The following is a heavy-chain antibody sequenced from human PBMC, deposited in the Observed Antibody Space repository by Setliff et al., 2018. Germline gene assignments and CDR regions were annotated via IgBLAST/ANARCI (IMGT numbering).Heavy chain of an antibody. CDR3: ALSDHYPFYYDY. J-gene: IGHJ4*02. D-gene: IGHD3-3*01. CDR1: GDYISSQY. Sequence: TLSLTCTVSGDYISSQYWSWIRQPPGKGLEWIGYISNRGSTGYNPSLKSRVTISEDTSRSQFSLKLTSVTTADTAVYYCALSDHYPFYYDYWGLGTLVTVSS. CDR2: ISNRGST. V-gene: IGHV4-59*11.